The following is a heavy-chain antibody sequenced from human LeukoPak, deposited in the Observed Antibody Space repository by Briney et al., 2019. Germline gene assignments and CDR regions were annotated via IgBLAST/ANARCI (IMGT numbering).Heavy chain of an antibody. CDR3: ARDRLGGSGSYYYY. CDR1: GGSVSSGSYY. Sequence: PSETLSLTCTVSGGSVSSGSYYWGWIRQPPGKGLEWIGYIYYSGSTNYNPSLKSRVTISVDTSKNQFSLKLSSVTAADTAVYYCARDRLGGSGSYYYYWGQGTLVTVSS. CDR2: IYYSGST. J-gene: IGHJ4*02. V-gene: IGHV4-61*01. D-gene: IGHD3-10*01.